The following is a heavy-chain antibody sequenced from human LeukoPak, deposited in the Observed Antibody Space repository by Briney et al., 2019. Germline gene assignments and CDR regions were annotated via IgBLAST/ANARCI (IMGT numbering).Heavy chain of an antibody. D-gene: IGHD1-26*01. CDR1: GYSFTSYW. Sequence: GESLKISCKGSGYSFTSYWIGWVRQMPGKGLEWMGIIYPGDPDTRYSPSFQGQVTISADKSISTAYLQWSSLKASNTAMYYCARSPGTSGSYYDGYYYYYMDVWGEGTTVTVSS. CDR3: ARSPGTSGSYYDGYYYYYMDV. V-gene: IGHV5-51*01. J-gene: IGHJ6*03. CDR2: IYPGDPDT.